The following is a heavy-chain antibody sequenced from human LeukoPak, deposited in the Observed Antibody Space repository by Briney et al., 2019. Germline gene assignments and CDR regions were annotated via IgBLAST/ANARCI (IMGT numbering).Heavy chain of an antibody. D-gene: IGHD3-22*01. CDR3: AKSGGYAFYYYYGMDV. V-gene: IGHV3-23*01. CDR1: GFTFSSYA. J-gene: IGHJ6*02. CDR2: ISGSGGST. Sequence: GGSLRLSCAASGFTFSSYAMSWVRQAPGNGLEWVSAISGSGGSTYYADSVKGRFTISRDNSKNTLYLQMNSLRAEDTAVYYCAKSGGYAFYYYYGMDVWGQGTTVTVSS.